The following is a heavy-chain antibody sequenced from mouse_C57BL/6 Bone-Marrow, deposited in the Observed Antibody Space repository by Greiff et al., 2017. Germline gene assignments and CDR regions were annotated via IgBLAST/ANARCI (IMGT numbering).Heavy chain of an antibody. D-gene: IGHD2-3*01. V-gene: IGHV1-18*01. CDR1: GYTFTDYN. Sequence: VQLQQSGPELVKPGASVKIPCKASGYTFTDYNMDWVKQSHGKSLEWIGDINPNNGGPIYNQKFKGKATLTVDKSSRAAYMELSSLTSEDTAVYYCASDGTWFAYRGQGTLVTVSA. CDR2: INPNNGGP. J-gene: IGHJ3*01. CDR3: ASDGTWFAY.